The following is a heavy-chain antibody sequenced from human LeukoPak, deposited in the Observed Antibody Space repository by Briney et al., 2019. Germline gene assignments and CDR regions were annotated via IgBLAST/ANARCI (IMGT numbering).Heavy chain of an antibody. CDR2: ITGNGGST. CDR1: GFAFNNHL. V-gene: IGHV3-64*01. D-gene: IGHD5-18*01. J-gene: IGHJ4*02. CDR3: ARDKTRGLGYSYSKSGNYFDY. Sequence: PGGSLRLSCETSGFAFNNHLMHWVRQAPGKGLEYVAAITGNGGSTSYATSVKGRFTVSRDNAKNSLYLQMNSLRAEDTAVYSCARDKTRGLGYSYSKSGNYFDYWGQGTLVTVSS.